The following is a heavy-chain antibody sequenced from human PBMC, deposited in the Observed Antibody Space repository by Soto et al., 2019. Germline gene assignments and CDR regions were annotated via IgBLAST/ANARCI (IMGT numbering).Heavy chain of an antibody. CDR3: ARFVFALGSSYDFWSGYLDY. J-gene: IGHJ4*02. Sequence: QVQLVQSGAEVKKPGASVKVSCKASGYTFTSYGISWVRQAPGQGLAWMGWISAYTGNTNYAQKLQGRVTMTTDTSTGTAYMELRSLRSDDTAVYYCARFVFALGSSYDFWSGYLDYWGQGTLVTVSS. CDR1: GYTFTSYG. V-gene: IGHV1-18*01. CDR2: ISAYTGNT. D-gene: IGHD3-3*01.